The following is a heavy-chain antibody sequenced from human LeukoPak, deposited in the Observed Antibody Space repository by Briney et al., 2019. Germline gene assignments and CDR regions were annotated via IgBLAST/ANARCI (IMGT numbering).Heavy chain of an antibody. CDR3: ARERTGDPDYFFYYMDV. D-gene: IGHD7-27*01. V-gene: IGHV1-46*01. Sequence: ASVKVSCKASGYTFTNYYMHWVRQAPGQGLEWMGLIKPGGGDTSYAQKFQGRVTITRDTSTSTVDMELTSLRTDDTAVYYCARERTGDPDYFFYYMDVWGTGTPVTVSS. J-gene: IGHJ6*03. CDR1: GYTFTNYY. CDR2: IKPGGGDT.